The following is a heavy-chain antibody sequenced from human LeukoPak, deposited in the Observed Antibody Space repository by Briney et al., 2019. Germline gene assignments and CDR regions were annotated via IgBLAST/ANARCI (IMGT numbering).Heavy chain of an antibody. Sequence: PSETLSLTCAVSGGSISSGGYSWSWIRQPPGKGLEWIGYIYYSGSTYYNPSLKSRVTISVDTSKNQFSLKLSTVTAADTAVYYCARAPPQVRGVIFDYWGQGTLVTVSS. CDR1: GGSISSGGYS. CDR2: IYYSGST. D-gene: IGHD3-10*01. J-gene: IGHJ4*02. V-gene: IGHV4-30-4*07. CDR3: ARAPPQVRGVIFDY.